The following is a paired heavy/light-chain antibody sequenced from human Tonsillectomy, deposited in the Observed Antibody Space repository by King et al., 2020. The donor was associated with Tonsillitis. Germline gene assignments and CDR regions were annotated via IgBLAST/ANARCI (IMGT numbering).Heavy chain of an antibody. J-gene: IGHJ4*02. V-gene: IGHV6-1*01. CDR2: TYYRSNWFN. D-gene: IGHD3-10*01. CDR3: TREEYSPELIWFGPPGD. Sequence: QVQLQQSGPGLVKPSQTLSLTCAISGDSVSSNSAAWSWIRQSPSRGLEWLGRTYYRSNWFNDYAVSVKSRITINPDTSKNQFSLQLNSVTPEDTAVYYCTREEYSPELIWFGPPGDWGQGTLVTVSS. CDR1: GDSVSSNSAA.
Light chain of an antibody. Sequence: EIVLTQSPATLSLSPGERATLSCRASQSVSSYLAWYQQKPGQAPRLLIYDASNRATGIPARFSGSGSGTDFTLTISSLEPEDFAVYYCQQRSNWPPNFGQGTRLEIK. CDR2: DAS. V-gene: IGKV3-11*01. CDR3: QQRSNWPPN. CDR1: QSVSSY. J-gene: IGKJ5*01.